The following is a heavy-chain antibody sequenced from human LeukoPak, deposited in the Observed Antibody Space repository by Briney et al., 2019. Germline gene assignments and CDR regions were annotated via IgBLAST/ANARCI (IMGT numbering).Heavy chain of an antibody. V-gene: IGHV1-2*06. Sequence: GASVKVSCKASGYTFTGYYMHWVRQAPGQGLEWMGRINPNSGGTNYAQKFQGRVTMTRDTSISTAYMVLSRLRSDDTAVYYCARDQGDRDYYYGMDVWGQGTTVTVSS. CDR2: INPNSGGT. J-gene: IGHJ6*02. CDR3: ARDQGDRDYYYGMDV. D-gene: IGHD3-10*01. CDR1: GYTFTGYY.